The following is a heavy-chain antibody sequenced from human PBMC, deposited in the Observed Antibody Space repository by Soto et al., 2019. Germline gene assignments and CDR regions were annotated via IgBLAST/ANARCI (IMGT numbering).Heavy chain of an antibody. V-gene: IGHV4-39*01. CDR2: IYYSGST. Sequence: SDTLSLTCTVSGGSISSSSYYWGWIRQPPGKGLEWIGIIYYSGSTYYNPSLKSRVTISVDTSKNQFSLKLSSVTAADTAVYYCARYWHREYYDYVWGSYRKYDAFDIWGQGTMVTVSS. D-gene: IGHD3-16*02. CDR1: GGSISSSSYY. CDR3: ARYWHREYYDYVWGSYRKYDAFDI. J-gene: IGHJ3*02.